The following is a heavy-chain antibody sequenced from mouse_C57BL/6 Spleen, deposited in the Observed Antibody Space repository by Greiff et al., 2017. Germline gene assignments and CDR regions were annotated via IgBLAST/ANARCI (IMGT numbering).Heavy chain of an antibody. CDR1: GYTFTTYP. V-gene: IGHV1-47*01. CDR3: ARQSTYDYFLAY. CDR2: FNPYNDDT. D-gene: IGHD2-4*01. Sequence: VQLQQSGAELVKPGASVKMSCKASGYTFTTYPIEWMKQNHGKSLEWIGNFNPYNDDTKYNEKFKGKATLTVEKSSSTVYLELSRLTSEYSAVYYCARQSTYDYFLAYWGQGTLVTVSA. J-gene: IGHJ3*01.